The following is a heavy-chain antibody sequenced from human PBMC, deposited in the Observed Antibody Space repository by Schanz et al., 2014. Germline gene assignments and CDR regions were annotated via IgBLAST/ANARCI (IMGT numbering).Heavy chain of an antibody. CDR1: GGSFSGYF. CDR3: ARHLAESAAAAFDS. V-gene: IGHV4-34*10. Sequence: QLHLQESGPGLAKPSETLSLTCAVYGGSFSGYFWSWTRQSPEKGLEWIGEISHSGRTTYNPSLKSRATISVDTSKNQFFLKLSSVAAADTAVYYCARHLAESAAAAFDSWGQGTLVAVSS. CDR2: ISHSGRT. D-gene: IGHD2-2*01. J-gene: IGHJ4*02.